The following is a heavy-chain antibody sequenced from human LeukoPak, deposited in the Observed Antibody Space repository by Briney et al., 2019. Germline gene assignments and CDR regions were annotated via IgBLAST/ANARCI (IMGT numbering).Heavy chain of an antibody. Sequence: HAGGSLRLSCAASGFTFSTYWMHWVRQAPGKGLVWVSRINSDGSWTSYADSVKGRFTISKDNAKNTVYLQMNSLRAEDTAVYYCVSFYETYWGRGTLVTVSS. CDR3: VSFYETY. CDR2: INSDGSWT. D-gene: IGHD2/OR15-2a*01. V-gene: IGHV3-74*01. CDR1: GFTFSTYW. J-gene: IGHJ4*02.